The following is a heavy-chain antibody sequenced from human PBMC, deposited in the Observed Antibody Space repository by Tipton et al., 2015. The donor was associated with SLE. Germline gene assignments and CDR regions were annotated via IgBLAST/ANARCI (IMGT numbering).Heavy chain of an antibody. CDR2: INHSGST. CDR3: ARAGSESAYYYYMDV. V-gene: IGHV4-34*01. Sequence: LRLSCAVYGGSFSGYYWSWIRQPPGKGLEWIGEINHSGSTNYNPSLKSRVTISVDTSKNQFSLKLSSVTAADTAVYYCARAGSESAYYYYMDVWGKGTTATVSS. J-gene: IGHJ6*03. CDR1: GGSFSGYY. D-gene: IGHD6-19*01.